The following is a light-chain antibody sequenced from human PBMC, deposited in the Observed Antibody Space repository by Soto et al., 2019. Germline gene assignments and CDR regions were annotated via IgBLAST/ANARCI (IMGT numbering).Light chain of an antibody. J-gene: IGKJ1*01. CDR3: QECYSSPRT. CDR1: QSISTY. V-gene: IGKV1-39*01. CDR2: AAS. Sequence: DIQMTQSPSTLSASVGDRVTITCRASQSISTYLNWYQQKLGRAPTLLIYAASSLQSGVPSRFSGGGSGPDFTLTISSLQPEDFAMYFCQECYSSPRTFGQGTKVEIK.